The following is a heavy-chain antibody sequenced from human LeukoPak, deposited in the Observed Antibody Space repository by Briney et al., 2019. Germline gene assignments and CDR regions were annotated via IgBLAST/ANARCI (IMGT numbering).Heavy chain of an antibody. Sequence: PGGSLRLSCAASGFTFSYYWMSWVRQAPGKGLEWVANVNVDGSEKYYVDSVKGRFTISRDNAKNSLYLQMNSLRAEDTAVYYCAKDTVVEAYYYYYMDVWGKGTTVTVSS. J-gene: IGHJ6*03. D-gene: IGHD3-22*01. CDR3: AKDTVVEAYYYYYMDV. CDR2: VNVDGSEK. CDR1: GFTFSYYW. V-gene: IGHV3-7*03.